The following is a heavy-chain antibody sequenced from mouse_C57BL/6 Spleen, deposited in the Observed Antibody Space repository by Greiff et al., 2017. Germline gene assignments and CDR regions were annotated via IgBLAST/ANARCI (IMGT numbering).Heavy chain of an antibody. CDR3: ARLITTVVGGYFDD. Sequence: EVMLVESGGDLVKPGGSLKLSCAASGFTFSSYGMSWVRPTPDKRLEWVATISSGGSYTYYPDSVKGLFTLSRDNAKNTLYLQMSRLKSEYTAMDYCARLITTVVGGYFDDWGQGTTLTVSS. D-gene: IGHD1-1*01. J-gene: IGHJ2*01. V-gene: IGHV5-6*02. CDR2: ISSGGSYT. CDR1: GFTFSSYG.